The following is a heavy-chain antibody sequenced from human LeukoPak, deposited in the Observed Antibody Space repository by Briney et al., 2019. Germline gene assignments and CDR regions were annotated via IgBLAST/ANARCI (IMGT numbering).Heavy chain of an antibody. Sequence: GGTLRLSCAASGFTFSSYGMSWVRQAPGKGLEWVSGISWNSGSIGYADSVKGRFTISRDNAKNSLYLQMNSLRAEDTALYYCARSPGLYCSSTSCYAFPDYWGQGTLVTVSS. CDR2: ISWNSGSI. CDR1: GFTFSSYG. J-gene: IGHJ4*02. CDR3: ARSPGLYCSSTSCYAFPDY. D-gene: IGHD2-2*01. V-gene: IGHV3-9*01.